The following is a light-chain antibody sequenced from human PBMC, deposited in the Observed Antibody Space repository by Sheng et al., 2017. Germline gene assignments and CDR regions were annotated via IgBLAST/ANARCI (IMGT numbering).Light chain of an antibody. J-gene: IGKJ4*01. CDR2: NAS. Sequence: EIVLTQSPGTLPLSPGERATLSCRASQSVSSYLAWYQQKPGQAPRLLIYNASNRATGIPARFSGSGSGTDFTLTISSLEPEDFAVYYCQQRSNWPLTFGGGTKVEI. CDR3: QQRSNWPLT. V-gene: IGKV3-11*01. CDR1: QSVSSY.